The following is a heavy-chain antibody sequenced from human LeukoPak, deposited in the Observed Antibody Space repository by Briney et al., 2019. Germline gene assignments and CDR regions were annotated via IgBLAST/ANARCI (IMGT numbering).Heavy chain of an antibody. CDR3: ARGEEKYSSSWYNY. CDR1: GFTFSSYS. D-gene: IGHD6-13*01. CDR2: ISSSSSYI. J-gene: IGHJ4*02. Sequence: GGSLRLSCAASGFTFSSYSMNWVRQAPGKGLEWVSSISSSSSYIYYADSVKGRFTISRDNAKNSLYLQMNSLRAEDTAVYYCARGEEKYSSSWYNYWGQGTLVIVSS. V-gene: IGHV3-21*01.